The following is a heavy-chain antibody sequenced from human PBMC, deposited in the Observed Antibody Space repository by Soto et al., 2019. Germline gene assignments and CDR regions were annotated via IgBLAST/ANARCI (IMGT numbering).Heavy chain of an antibody. CDR2: IDHSGTT. CDR1: GWSFSGYY. V-gene: IGHV4-34*01. Sequence: SDTLSLTFAVYGWSFSGYYWNWIRQPPGKGLEWIGEIDHSGTTKYNSSLKSRVTISVDTSKNQFSLNLSSVTAADTAVYYCARGGISRAFDIWGQGAMVTDSS. CDR3: ARGGISRAFDI. D-gene: IGHD6-13*01. J-gene: IGHJ3*02.